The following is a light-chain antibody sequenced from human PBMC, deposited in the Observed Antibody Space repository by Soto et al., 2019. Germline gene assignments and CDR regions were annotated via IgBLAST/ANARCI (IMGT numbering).Light chain of an antibody. J-gene: IGKJ1*01. CDR1: QSVSSN. V-gene: IGKV3-15*01. CDR2: DAS. CDR3: QQSNNWPRT. Sequence: ASQSVSSNLAWYQQKPGQAPRLLIYDASTRATGIPVRFSGSGSGAESTFPLSRLQSLEFALPICQQSNNWPRTVGQGTKVDIK.